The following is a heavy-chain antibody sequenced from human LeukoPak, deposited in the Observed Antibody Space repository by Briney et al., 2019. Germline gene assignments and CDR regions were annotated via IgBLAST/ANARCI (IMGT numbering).Heavy chain of an antibody. J-gene: IGHJ3*02. CDR2: ISGSGGST. D-gene: IGHD3-10*01. Sequence: GGSLRLSCAASGFTFSSYAMSWVRQAPGKGLEWVSAISGSGGSTHYADSVKGRFAISRDNSMNTLYVQMNSLRAEETAVYFFAKDLYGSGIRNAFDIWGQGTMVTVSS. CDR3: AKDLYGSGIRNAFDI. CDR1: GFTFSSYA. V-gene: IGHV3-23*01.